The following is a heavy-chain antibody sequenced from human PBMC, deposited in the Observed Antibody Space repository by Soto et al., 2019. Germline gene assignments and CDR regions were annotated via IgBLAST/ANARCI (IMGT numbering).Heavy chain of an antibody. Sequence: PSETLSLTCTVSGGSISNYYWSWIRQPAGKGLEWIGRIYPGGSTNYNPSLKSRVTMSTDTSKNQFSLRLTSVTAADTAVYYCARASVGPSGGGSGIKPFDYWGQGALVTVSS. J-gene: IGHJ4*02. CDR3: ARASVGPSGGGSGIKPFDY. V-gene: IGHV4-4*07. CDR2: IYPGGST. CDR1: GGSISNYY. D-gene: IGHD2-15*01.